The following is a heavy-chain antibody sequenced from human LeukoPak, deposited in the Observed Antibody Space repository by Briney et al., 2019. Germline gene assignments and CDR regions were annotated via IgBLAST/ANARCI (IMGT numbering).Heavy chain of an antibody. CDR2: ISSSSSYI. D-gene: IGHD6-19*01. Sequence: GGSLRLSCAASGFTFSSYSMNWGRQAPGEGVEWGSSISSSSSYIYYADSVKGRFTISRDNAKNSLYLQMNSLRAEDTAVYYCARALSRQWLVPGPSSGMDGGGQGPTVTVS. CDR1: GFTFSSYS. V-gene: IGHV3-21*01. J-gene: IGHJ6*02. CDR3: ARALSRQWLVPGPSSGMDG.